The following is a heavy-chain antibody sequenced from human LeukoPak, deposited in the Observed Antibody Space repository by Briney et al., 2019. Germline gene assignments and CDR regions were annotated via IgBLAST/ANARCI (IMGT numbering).Heavy chain of an antibody. J-gene: IGHJ4*02. Sequence: PGGSLRLSCAVSGFTFSDYWMSWVRQPPGKGLEWVANINHDGNEKYYVDSVMGRFTISRDNAKNTLSLQMNSLRAEDTAVYYCARDRSEKYSTDYWGQGTLVTVSS. CDR1: GFTFSDYW. CDR3: ARDRSEKYSTDY. CDR2: INHDGNEK. V-gene: IGHV3-7*01. D-gene: IGHD2-21*01.